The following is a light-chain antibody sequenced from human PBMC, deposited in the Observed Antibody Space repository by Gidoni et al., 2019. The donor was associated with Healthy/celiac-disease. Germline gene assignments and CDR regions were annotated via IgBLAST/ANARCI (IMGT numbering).Light chain of an antibody. V-gene: IGKV1-33*01. CDR3: QQYDNVPLT. Sequence: DIQMTQSPSSLSASVGDRVTITCQASQDISNYLNWYQQKPGKAPKLLIYDASNLETGVPSRFSGSGSGKDFTFSISSLQPEDIATYYCQQYDNVPLTFXQXTRLEIK. J-gene: IGKJ5*01. CDR2: DAS. CDR1: QDISNY.